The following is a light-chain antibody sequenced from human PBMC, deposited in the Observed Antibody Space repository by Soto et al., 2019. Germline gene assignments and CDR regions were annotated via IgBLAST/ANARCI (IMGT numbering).Light chain of an antibody. CDR1: RSDFGGYNY. V-gene: IGLV2-14*01. J-gene: IGLJ2*01. CDR3: SSYTSSSTLV. Sequence: QSVLTQPASVSGSPGKSITISCIGTRSDFGGYNYVSWYQQHPGKAPKLMIYDVSNRPSGVSNRFSGSKSGNTASLTISGLQAEDEADYYCSSYTSSSTLVFGGGTKLTVL. CDR2: DVS.